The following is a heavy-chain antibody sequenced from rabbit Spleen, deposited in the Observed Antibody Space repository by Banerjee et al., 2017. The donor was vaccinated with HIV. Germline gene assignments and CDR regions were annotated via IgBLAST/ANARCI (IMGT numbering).Heavy chain of an antibody. Sequence: QSLEESGGDLVKPGASLTLTCTASGFSFSSDYYMCWVRQAPGKGLECGACIYPDSSGSTYYANWAKGRLTISKASSTTVTLQMTSLTVADTATYFCARAGEGGDGYLNLWGQGTLVTVS. CDR1: GFSFSSDYY. CDR3: ARAGEGGDGYLNL. D-gene: IGHD5-1*01. CDR2: IYPDSSGST. V-gene: IGHV1S40*01. J-gene: IGHJ4*01.